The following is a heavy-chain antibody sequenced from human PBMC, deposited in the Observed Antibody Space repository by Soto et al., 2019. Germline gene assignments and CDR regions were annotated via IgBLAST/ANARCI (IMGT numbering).Heavy chain of an antibody. J-gene: IGHJ3*02. CDR3: VSPRQTPSSPDAFDI. CDR2: MNPNSGNT. Sequence: GASVKVSCKASGYTFTSYDINWVRQATGQGLEWMGWMNPNSGNTGYAQKFQGRVTMTRNTSISTAYMELSSLRSEDTAVYYCVSPRQTPSSPDAFDIWGQGTMVTVSS. CDR1: GYTFTSYD. V-gene: IGHV1-8*01. D-gene: IGHD2-15*01.